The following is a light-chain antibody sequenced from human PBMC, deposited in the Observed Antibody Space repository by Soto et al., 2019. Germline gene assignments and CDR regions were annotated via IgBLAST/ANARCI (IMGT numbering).Light chain of an antibody. Sequence: QSALTQPASVSGSPGQSITISCTGTSSDIGGYNYVSWYQQHPGKAPKLMIYEVSNRPSGVSNRFSGSKSGNTASLTISGLQAEDEADYYCSSYTSSSTGGYVFGTVTKLTVL. V-gene: IGLV2-14*01. CDR1: SSDIGGYNY. CDR3: SSYTSSSTGGYV. J-gene: IGLJ1*01. CDR2: EVS.